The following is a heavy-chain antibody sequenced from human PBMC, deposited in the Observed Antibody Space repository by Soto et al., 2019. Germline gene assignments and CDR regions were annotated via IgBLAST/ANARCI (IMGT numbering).Heavy chain of an antibody. CDR3: ARDGGGSSSWYHYYYGMDV. CDR1: GCSISSYY. CDR2: IYYSGST. J-gene: IGHJ6*02. Sequence: QVQLQESGPGLVKPSETLSLTCTVSGCSISSYYWSWIRQPPGKGLEWIGYIYYSGSTNYNPSLKSRVTISVDTSKNQFSLKLSSVTAADTAVYYCARDGGGSSSWYHYYYGMDVWGQGTTVTVSS. V-gene: IGHV4-59*01. D-gene: IGHD6-13*01.